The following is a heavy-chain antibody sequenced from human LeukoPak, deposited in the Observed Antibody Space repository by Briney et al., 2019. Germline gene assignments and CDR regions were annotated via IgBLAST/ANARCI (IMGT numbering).Heavy chain of an antibody. Sequence: GGSLRLSCAASGFTFSSYAMSWVRQATGKGLEWVSAISDSGGSTYYADSVKGRFTISRDNSKNTLYLQMNSLRAEETAVYYCAKDSSGSSIFDYWGQGTLVTVSS. D-gene: IGHD1-26*01. CDR3: AKDSSGSSIFDY. CDR1: GFTFSSYA. V-gene: IGHV3-23*01. J-gene: IGHJ4*02. CDR2: ISDSGGST.